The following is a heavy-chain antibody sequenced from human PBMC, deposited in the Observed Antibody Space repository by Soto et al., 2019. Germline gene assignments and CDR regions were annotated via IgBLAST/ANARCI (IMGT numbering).Heavy chain of an antibody. CDR3: AKSPLTGTTALFDY. Sequence: GGSLRLSCAASGFTFSSYGMHWVRQAPGKGLEWVAVISYDGSNKYYADSVKGRFTISRDNSKNTLYLQMNSLRAEDTAVYYCAKSPLTGTTALFDYWGQGTLVTVSS. J-gene: IGHJ4*02. CDR2: ISYDGSNK. V-gene: IGHV3-30*18. CDR1: GFTFSSYG. D-gene: IGHD1-7*01.